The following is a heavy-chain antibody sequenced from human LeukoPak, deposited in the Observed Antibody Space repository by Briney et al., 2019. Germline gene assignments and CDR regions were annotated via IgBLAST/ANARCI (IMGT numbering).Heavy chain of an antibody. CDR2: ISSSSSYI. Sequence: KPGGSLRLSCAASGFTFSSYVMNWVRQAPGKGLEWISSISSSSSYIYYADSVKGRFTISRDNAKNSLYLQMNSLRAEDTAVYYCAREYGYTRHFDYWGQGTLVTVSS. CDR3: AREYGYTRHFDY. J-gene: IGHJ4*02. D-gene: IGHD5-24*01. CDR1: GFTFSSYV. V-gene: IGHV3-21*01.